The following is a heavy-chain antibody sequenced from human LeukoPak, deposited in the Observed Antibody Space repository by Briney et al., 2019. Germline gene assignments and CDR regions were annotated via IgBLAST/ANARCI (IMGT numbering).Heavy chain of an antibody. CDR3: AKDRGVGATYTRTGYFDY. CDR2: VSGSGGST. Sequence: GGSLRLSCAASGFTFSNYAMSWVRQAPGKGLACVSSVSGSGGSTYYADSVKGRFTISRDNSKNTLYLQMNSPRAEDTAVYYCAKDRGVGATYTRTGYFDYWGQGTLVTVSS. V-gene: IGHV3-23*01. J-gene: IGHJ4*02. D-gene: IGHD1-26*01. CDR1: GFTFSNYA.